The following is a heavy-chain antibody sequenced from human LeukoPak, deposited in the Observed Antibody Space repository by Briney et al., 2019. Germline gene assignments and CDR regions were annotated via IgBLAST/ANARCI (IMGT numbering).Heavy chain of an antibody. J-gene: IGHJ3*02. CDR2: MNPNSGNT. D-gene: IGHD3-3*01. Sequence: ASVKVSCKASGYTFTSYDINGVRQATGQGLEWMGGMNPNSGNTGYAQKFQGRVTITRNTSLSTAYMELSSLRSEDTAVYYCARGRSNDFWSGLVLFAFDIWGQGTMVTVSS. CDR1: GYTFTSYD. CDR3: ARGRSNDFWSGLVLFAFDI. V-gene: IGHV1-8*03.